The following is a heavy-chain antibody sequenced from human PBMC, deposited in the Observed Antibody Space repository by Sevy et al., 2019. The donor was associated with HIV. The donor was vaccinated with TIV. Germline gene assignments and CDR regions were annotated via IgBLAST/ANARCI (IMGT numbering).Heavy chain of an antibody. V-gene: IGHV3-21*01. CDR1: GFTFRSYS. Sequence: GGSLRLSCAASGFTFRSYSMNWVRQAPGMGLEWVSSISISSRNIYYADSMKGRFTISRDNAKNSLYLQMNSLRAEDTAVYYCARDPNYDFWSGYLRYYFDYWGQGTLVTVSS. J-gene: IGHJ4*02. D-gene: IGHD3-3*01. CDR2: ISISSRNI. CDR3: ARDPNYDFWSGYLRYYFDY.